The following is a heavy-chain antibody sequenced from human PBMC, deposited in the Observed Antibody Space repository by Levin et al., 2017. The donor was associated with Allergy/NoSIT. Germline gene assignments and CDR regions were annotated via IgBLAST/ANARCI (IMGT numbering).Heavy chain of an antibody. J-gene: IGHJ3*02. D-gene: IGHD3-22*01. V-gene: IGHV3-30*04. CDR2: ISYDGSNK. Sequence: AGESLKISCAASGFTFSSYAMHWVRQAPGKGLEWVAVISYDGSNKYYADSVKGRFTISRDNSKNTLYLQMNSLRAEDTAVYYCAREHYSITMIADAFDIWGQGTMVTVSS. CDR3: AREHYSITMIADAFDI. CDR1: GFTFSSYA.